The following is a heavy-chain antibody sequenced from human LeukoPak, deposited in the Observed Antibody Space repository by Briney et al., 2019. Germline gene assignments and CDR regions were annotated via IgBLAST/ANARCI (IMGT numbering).Heavy chain of an antibody. Sequence: ASVKVSCKASGYTFSSYGISWVRQAPGQGPEWMGWISALNGNTHYAQTLQGRVTMTTDTSTSTDYMELRSLRSDDTAVYYCARVGVRLWFGAFDYWGQGTLVTVS. CDR1: GYTFSSYG. CDR2: ISALNGNT. D-gene: IGHD3-10*01. V-gene: IGHV1-18*01. CDR3: ARVGVRLWFGAFDY. J-gene: IGHJ4*02.